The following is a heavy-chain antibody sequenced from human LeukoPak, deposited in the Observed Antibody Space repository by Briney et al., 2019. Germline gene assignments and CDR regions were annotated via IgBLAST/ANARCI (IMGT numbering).Heavy chain of an antibody. CDR3: ARSWYFDY. J-gene: IGHJ4*02. Sequence: GGSLRLSCAASGFTFSSYAMHWVRQAPGKGLEWVAVISYDGSNKYYADSVKGQFTISRDNSKNTLYLQMNSLRAEDTAVYYCARSWYFDYWGQGTLDTVSS. V-gene: IGHV3-30-3*01. CDR1: GFTFSSYA. CDR2: ISYDGSNK.